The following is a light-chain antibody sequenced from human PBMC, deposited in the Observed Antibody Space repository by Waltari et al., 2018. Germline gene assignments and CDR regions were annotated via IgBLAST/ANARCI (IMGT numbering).Light chain of an antibody. CDR1: QSLLYSSNNKNY. CDR2: WAS. CDR3: QQYYDNVVT. J-gene: IGKJ3*01. Sequence: DVVMTQSPDPLAVSLGERATINCKSSQSLLYSSNNKNYLAWYQQKPGQPPKLLIYWASTRESGVPDRFSGSGSGTDFTLTISSLQAEDVAVYYCQQYYDNVVTFGPGTKVDIK. V-gene: IGKV4-1*01.